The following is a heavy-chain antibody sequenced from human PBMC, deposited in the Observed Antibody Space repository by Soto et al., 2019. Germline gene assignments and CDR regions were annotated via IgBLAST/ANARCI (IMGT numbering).Heavy chain of an antibody. J-gene: IGHJ4*02. CDR2: IYWDDDK. CDR3: AHRRRSSWAYYFDY. CDR1: GFSLSTSGLG. D-gene: IGHD6-13*01. Sequence: QITLKESGPTLVKPTQTLTLTCTFSGFSLSTSGLGLGWNRQPPGQAREWLALIYWDDDKRYIPSLKSRLTITKDTSQNQVDLTMTNMDPVDTATYYCAHRRRSSWAYYFDYWGQGTLVTVSS. V-gene: IGHV2-5*02.